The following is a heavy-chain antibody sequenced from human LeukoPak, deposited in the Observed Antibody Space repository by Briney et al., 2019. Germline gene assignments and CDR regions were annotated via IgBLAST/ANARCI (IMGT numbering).Heavy chain of an antibody. CDR3: ARGRGSTSFHYYYYGMDV. CDR1: GGSFSGYY. CDR2: INHSGSI. J-gene: IGHJ6*02. V-gene: IGHV4-34*01. D-gene: IGHD2-2*01. Sequence: PSETLSLTCAVYGGSFSGYYWSWIRQPPGKGLEWIGEINHSGSINYNPSLKSRVTISVDTSKNQFSLKLSSVTAADTAVHYCARGRGSTSFHYYYYGMDVWGQGTTVTVSS.